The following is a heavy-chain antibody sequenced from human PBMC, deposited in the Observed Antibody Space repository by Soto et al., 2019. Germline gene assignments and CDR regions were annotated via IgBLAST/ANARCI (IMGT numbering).Heavy chain of an antibody. CDR3: ARHRLRFLELSRGPPPPYCMDV. Sequence: SETLSLTCTVSGGSISSGSYYWGWIRQPPVKGLEWSGSIYYSGSTYYNPSLKSRVTISVDTSTNQSSLKLSSVTAADTAVYYCARHRLRFLELSRGPPPPYCMDVSGQAPIVT. D-gene: IGHD3-3*01. V-gene: IGHV4-39*01. CDR1: GGSISSGSYY. CDR2: IYYSGST. J-gene: IGHJ6*02.